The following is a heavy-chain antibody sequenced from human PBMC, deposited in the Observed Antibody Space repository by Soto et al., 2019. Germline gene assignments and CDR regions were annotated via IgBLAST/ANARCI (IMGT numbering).Heavy chain of an antibody. CDR3: GREVVVAAPRVFDI. V-gene: IGHV1-2*04. CDR1: GYTFTGYY. J-gene: IGHJ3*02. D-gene: IGHD2-15*01. CDR2: INPNSGGT. Sequence: ASVKVSCKASGYTFTGYYMHWVRQAPGQGLEWMGWINPNSGGTNYAQKFQGWVTMTRDTSISTAYMELSRLRSDDTAVYYCGREVVVAAPRVFDIWGQGTMVTVSS.